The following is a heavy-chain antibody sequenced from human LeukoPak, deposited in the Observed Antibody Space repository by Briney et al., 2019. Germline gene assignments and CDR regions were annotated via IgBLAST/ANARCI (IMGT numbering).Heavy chain of an antibody. CDR3: ARDYDYIPDF. Sequence: ASVKVSCRASGYTFTSCGISWLRQAPGQGLEWMGWIDASNDNTNYAQNLQGRVTITTDTSTTTAYMELRSLRFDDTAVYYCARDYDYIPDFWGQGTLVTVSS. CDR1: GYTFTSCG. V-gene: IGHV1-18*01. J-gene: IGHJ4*02. CDR2: IDASNDNT. D-gene: IGHD3-16*01.